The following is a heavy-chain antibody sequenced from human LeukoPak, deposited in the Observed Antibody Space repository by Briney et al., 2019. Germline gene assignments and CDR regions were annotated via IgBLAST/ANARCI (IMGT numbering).Heavy chain of an antibody. J-gene: IGHJ4*02. CDR1: GFTFSSYA. CDR2: ISYDGSNK. CDR3: AKDTGYCSSTSCYEYFDY. Sequence: PGRSVRLSCAASGFTFSSYAMHWVRQAPGKGLEWVAVISYDGSNKYYADSVKGRFTISRDNSKNTLYLQMNSLRAEDTAVYYCAKDTGYCSSTSCYEYFDYWGQGTLVTVSS. D-gene: IGHD2-2*01. V-gene: IGHV3-30-3*01.